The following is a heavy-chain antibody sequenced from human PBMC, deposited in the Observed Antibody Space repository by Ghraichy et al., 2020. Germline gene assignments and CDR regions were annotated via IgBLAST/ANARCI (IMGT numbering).Heavy chain of an antibody. V-gene: IGHV4-34*01. CDR1: GGSFSGYY. J-gene: IGHJ6*02. CDR3: ASRPGIHYYGMDV. D-gene: IGHD2/OR15-2a*01. Sequence: SETLSLTCAVYGGSFSGYYWSWIRQPPGRGLEWIGEVDHGGSTNYNPSLKSRVTISVDTSKNQFSLKLSSVTAADTAVYYCASRPGIHYYGMDVWGQGTTVNVSS. CDR2: VDHGGST.